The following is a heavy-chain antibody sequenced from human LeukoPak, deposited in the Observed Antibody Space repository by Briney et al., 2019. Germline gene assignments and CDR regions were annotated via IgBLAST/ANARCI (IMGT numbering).Heavy chain of an antibody. D-gene: IGHD5-12*01. CDR3: ARWAATMAGGAHYYYYGMDV. J-gene: IGHJ6*04. V-gene: IGHV1-69*13. CDR2: IIPIFGAA. Sequence: SVKVSCKASGGTFSSYAISWVRQAPGQGLEWMGGIIPIFGAANYAQKFQGRVTITADESTSTAYMELSSLRSEDTAVYYCARWAATMAGGAHYYYYGMDVWGKGTTVTVSS. CDR1: GGTFSSYA.